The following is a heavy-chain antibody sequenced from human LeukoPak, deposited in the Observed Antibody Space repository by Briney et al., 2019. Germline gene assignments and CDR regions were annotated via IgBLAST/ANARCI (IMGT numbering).Heavy chain of an antibody. CDR3: AREPSIAVAGTGDYFDY. CDR2: IYSGGST. Sequence: GGSLRLSCAASGFTVSSNYMSWVRQAPGKGLEWVSVIYSGGSTYYADSVKGRFTISRDNSKNTLYLQVNSLRAEDTAVYYCAREPSIAVAGTGDYFDYWGQGTLVTVSS. J-gene: IGHJ4*02. CDR1: GFTVSSNY. D-gene: IGHD6-19*01. V-gene: IGHV3-66*01.